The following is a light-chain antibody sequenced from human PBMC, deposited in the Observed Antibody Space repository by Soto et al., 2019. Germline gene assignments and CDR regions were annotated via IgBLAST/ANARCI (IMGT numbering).Light chain of an antibody. CDR3: QSYDSSLSAVL. CDR2: DNT. Sequence: QSVLTQPPSVSGAPGQRVTISCTGSSSDIGAGSDVHWYQHLPGTAPKLLIYDNTRRPSGVPDRLSGSKSGTSASLAITGLQAEDEAHYYCQSYDSSLSAVLFGGGTQLTVL. CDR1: SSDIGAGSD. J-gene: IGLJ2*01. V-gene: IGLV1-40*01.